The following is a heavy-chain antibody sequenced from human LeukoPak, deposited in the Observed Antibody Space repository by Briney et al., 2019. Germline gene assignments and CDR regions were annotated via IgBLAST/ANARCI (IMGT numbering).Heavy chain of an antibody. Sequence: GGPLGLSGAGLGLTSISYALDGFGRAPGKGLEGSSAISGSGGSTYYADSVKGRFTISRDNSKNTLYLQMNSLRAEDTAVYYCAKDGSASVFDAFDIWGQGTMVTVSS. CDR2: ISGSGGST. CDR1: GLTSISYA. J-gene: IGHJ3*02. V-gene: IGHV3-23*01. D-gene: IGHD5/OR15-5a*01. CDR3: AKDGSASVFDAFDI.